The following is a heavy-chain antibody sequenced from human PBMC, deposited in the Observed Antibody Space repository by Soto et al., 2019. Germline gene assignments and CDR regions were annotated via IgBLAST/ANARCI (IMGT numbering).Heavy chain of an antibody. J-gene: IGHJ6*02. V-gene: IGHV1-2*04. CDR2: INPNSGGT. CDR3: AKGFVSGGGALGNTYYYYYGMDV. D-gene: IGHD3-16*01. Sequence: ASVKVSCKASGYTFTGYYMHWVRQAPGQGLEWMGWINPNSGGTNYAQKFQGWVTMTRDTSISTAYMELSRLRSDDTAVYYCAKGFVSGGGALGNTYYYYYGMDVWGQGTTVTVSS. CDR1: GYTFTGYY.